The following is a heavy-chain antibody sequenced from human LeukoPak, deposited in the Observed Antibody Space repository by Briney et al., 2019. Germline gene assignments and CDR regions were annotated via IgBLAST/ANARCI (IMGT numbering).Heavy chain of an antibody. Sequence: GGSLRLSCAVSGFTLSTYTMNWVRQAPGRGLEWISYIDSSSGAIYSADSVKGRFTISRDIAKNSLYLQMNSLRADDTAVYYCASWAGAAAGFSGPLDYWGQGTLVTVSS. CDR3: ASWAGAAAGFSGPLDY. J-gene: IGHJ4*02. CDR2: IDSSSGAI. CDR1: GFTLSTYT. D-gene: IGHD6-13*01. V-gene: IGHV3-48*01.